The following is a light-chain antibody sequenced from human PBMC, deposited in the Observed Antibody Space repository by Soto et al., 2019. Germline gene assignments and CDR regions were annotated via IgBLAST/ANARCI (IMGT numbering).Light chain of an antibody. CDR1: SSSSHIGHHS. J-gene: IGLJ1*01. CDR2: DND. CDR3: GTWDTGLRAYV. Sequence: QSVVTQPPSVSAAPGQKVTISCSGSSSSSHIGHHSVSWYQHLPGTAPKLLIYDNDQRPSGIPARFSGSKSATSATLDITGLQTGDEADYYCGTWDTGLRAYVLGTGTTVTVL. V-gene: IGLV1-51*01.